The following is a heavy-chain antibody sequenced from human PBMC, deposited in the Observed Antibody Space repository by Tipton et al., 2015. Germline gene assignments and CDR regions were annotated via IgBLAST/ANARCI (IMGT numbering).Heavy chain of an antibody. CDR3: ARDAAANTYYYESTGYYDY. CDR1: GGSISSSSYY. Sequence: LRLSCTVSGGSISSSSYYWGWIRQPPGKGLEWIGYISYSGSTNYNPSLKSRVSMSVDTPKNQFSLKLSSVTAADTAVYYCARDAAANTYYYESTGYYDYWGQGILVTVSS. V-gene: IGHV4-61*01. J-gene: IGHJ4*02. D-gene: IGHD3-22*01. CDR2: ISYSGST.